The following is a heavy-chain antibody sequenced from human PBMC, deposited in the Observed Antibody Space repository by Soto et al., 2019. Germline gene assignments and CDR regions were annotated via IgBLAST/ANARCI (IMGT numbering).Heavy chain of an antibody. CDR1: GGSISSGGHY. J-gene: IGHJ5*02. CDR2: VSTIGST. Sequence: TSETLSLTCTVSGGSISSGGHYWNWIRQQPGKGLEWIGYVSTIGSTDFNPSLKSRVTISVDTSKNQVSLKLRSVTAADTAVYFCARHGGTFDPWGQGTLVTVSS. D-gene: IGHD3-16*01. CDR3: ARHGGTFDP. V-gene: IGHV4-61*08.